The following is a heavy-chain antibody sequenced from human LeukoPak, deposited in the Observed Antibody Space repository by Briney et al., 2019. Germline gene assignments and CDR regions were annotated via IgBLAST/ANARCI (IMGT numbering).Heavy chain of an antibody. CDR2: ISGSGGST. D-gene: IGHD5-18*01. Sequence: GGSLRLSCAASGFTFSSYAMSWVRQAPGKGLEWVSAISGSGGSTYYADSVKGRFTISRDNSKNTLYLQMNSLRAEDTAVYYCAKDKYSPNINNWFDPWGQGILVTVSS. J-gene: IGHJ5*02. V-gene: IGHV3-23*01. CDR3: AKDKYSPNINNWFDP. CDR1: GFTFSSYA.